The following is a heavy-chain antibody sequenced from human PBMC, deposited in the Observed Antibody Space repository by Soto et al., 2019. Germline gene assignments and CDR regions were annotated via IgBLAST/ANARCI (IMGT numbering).Heavy chain of an antibody. CDR2: IYGDNEK. Sequence: QITLKESGPTLVKPTQTLTLTCTFSGFSLTTGQVGVAWIRHRPGEAPEWLALIYGDNEKRYRPSLTTRLTIAKDTSRNRVVPTMTNMDPVDTATYFCVFIPMKEGSPGCFHDWGQGALVTVSS. CDR1: GFSLTTGQVG. D-gene: IGHD2-2*02. CDR3: VFIPMKEGSPGCFHD. J-gene: IGHJ1*01. V-gene: IGHV2-5*02.